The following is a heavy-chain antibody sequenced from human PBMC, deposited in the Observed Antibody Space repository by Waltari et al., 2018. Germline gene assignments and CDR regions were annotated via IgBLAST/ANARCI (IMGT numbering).Heavy chain of an antibody. V-gene: IGHV4-34*01. J-gene: IGHJ6*02. CDR2: INHAGNT. CDR3: ARLEDCSGGNCYSANNHPVDV. D-gene: IGHD2-15*01. CDR1: GGSFRGYY. Sequence: QVHLQQWGAGLLKASETLSLTCAVDGGSFRGYYWSWVRQPPGKGLEWIGEINHAGNTNFNPSLKGRVVISEDTSKSQCYLKLTFVTAADTGVYYCARLEDCSGGNCYSANNHPVDVWGQGTSVTVSS.